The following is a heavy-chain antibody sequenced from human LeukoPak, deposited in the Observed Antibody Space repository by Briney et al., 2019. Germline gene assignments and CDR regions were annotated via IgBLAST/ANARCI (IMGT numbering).Heavy chain of an antibody. J-gene: IGHJ4*02. CDR3: ARDRNGDGFAYFDY. CDR1: GYTFSGYL. V-gene: IGHV1-2*02. CDR2: INPNSDGT. Sequence: ASVKVSRKASGYTFSGYLMHWVRQAPGQGLEWMGWINPNSDGTGSAQKFQGRVTMTRDTSISTVYMELSSLRSDDTAVYYCARDRNGDGFAYFDYWGQGTLVTVSS. D-gene: IGHD5-24*01.